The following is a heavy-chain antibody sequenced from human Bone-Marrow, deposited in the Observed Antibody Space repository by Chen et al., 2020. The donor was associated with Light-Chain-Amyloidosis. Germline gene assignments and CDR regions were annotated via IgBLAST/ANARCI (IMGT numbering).Heavy chain of an antibody. D-gene: IGHD2-15*01. Sequence: QLQLQESGPGLVRPSETLSLTCTVSGGSISINSYYWGWIRQPPGKGREWIGSMSYSGSTYYSPSLKSRVTISVDTPKNQCSLRLNSVTAADTALYYCARMFGFCSGGSCYSAYFDYWGQGALVTVSS. CDR3: ARMFGFCSGGSCYSAYFDY. J-gene: IGHJ4*02. CDR2: MSYSGST. V-gene: IGHV4-39*01. CDR1: GGSISINSYY.